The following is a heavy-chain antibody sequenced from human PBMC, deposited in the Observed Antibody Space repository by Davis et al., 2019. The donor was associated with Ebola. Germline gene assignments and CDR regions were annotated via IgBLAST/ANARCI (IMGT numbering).Heavy chain of an antibody. V-gene: IGHV4-34*01. CDR2: INHSGST. Sequence: GSLRLSCAVYGGSFSGYYWSWIRQPPGKGLEWIGEINHSGSTNYNPSLKSRVSISLDTTKNQFSLKMTSVTAADTAVYYCARLARTALIDYHYFDIWGRGTLVTVSS. CDR1: GGSFSGYY. J-gene: IGHJ2*01. D-gene: IGHD2-21*02. CDR3: ARLARTALIDYHYFDI.